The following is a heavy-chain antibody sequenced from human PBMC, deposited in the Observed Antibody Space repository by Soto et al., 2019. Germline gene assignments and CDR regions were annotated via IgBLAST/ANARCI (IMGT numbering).Heavy chain of an antibody. Sequence: QVQLVQSGAEVKKPGASVKVSCKASGYTFTSYGISWVRQAPGQGLEWMGWISAYNGNTNYAQKLQGRVTMTTDTATGTVYREGRSLRSDDTAVYCWARDPAAVAGPGGGDFDYWGQGTLVTVSS. CDR3: ARDPAAVAGPGGGDFDY. V-gene: IGHV1-18*01. CDR2: ISAYNGNT. CDR1: GYTFTSYG. D-gene: IGHD6-19*01. J-gene: IGHJ4*02.